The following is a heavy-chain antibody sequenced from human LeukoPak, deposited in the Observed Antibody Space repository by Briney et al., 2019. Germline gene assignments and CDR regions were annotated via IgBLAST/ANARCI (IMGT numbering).Heavy chain of an antibody. D-gene: IGHD3-10*01. J-gene: IGHJ3*02. CDR3: ARDRSRGLLDAFDI. CDR1: GFTFSSYS. V-gene: IGHV3-21*01. CDR2: ISSSSTYI. Sequence: GGSLRLSCAASGFTFSSYSMNWVRQAPGKGLEWVSSISSSSTYIYYADSVKGRFTISRDNAKNSLYLQMNSLRAEDTAVYYCARDRSRGLLDAFDIWGQGTMVTVSS.